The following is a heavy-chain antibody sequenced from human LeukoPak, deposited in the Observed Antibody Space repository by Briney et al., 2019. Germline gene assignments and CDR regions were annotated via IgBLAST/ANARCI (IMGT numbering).Heavy chain of an antibody. J-gene: IGHJ4*02. CDR3: AKDVSTGWSFDY. CDR2: TSYHGNDQ. Sequence: GGSLRLSCAASGFTFNNYGMHWVRQAPGKGLEGVTFTSYHGNDQYYADSVKGRFIISRDNSKNTLYLQINSLTIKDTAVYHCAKDVSTGWSFDYWGQGALVTVSS. CDR1: GFTFNNYG. V-gene: IGHV3-30*02. D-gene: IGHD6-19*01.